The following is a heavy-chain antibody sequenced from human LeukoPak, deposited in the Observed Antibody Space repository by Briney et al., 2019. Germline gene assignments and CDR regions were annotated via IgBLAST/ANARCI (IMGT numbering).Heavy chain of an antibody. Sequence: ASVTVSCKASGYTFTSYDINWVRQAPGQGLEWMGWMNPNRGNKDYAQKFQGRVTMTRNTSISTAYMELSSLRSEDTAVYYCARVPLNSNYDFWSGYLVYGMDVWGQGTTVTVSS. V-gene: IGHV1-8*01. J-gene: IGHJ6*02. D-gene: IGHD3-3*01. CDR1: GYTFTSYD. CDR3: ARVPLNSNYDFWSGYLVYGMDV. CDR2: MNPNRGNK.